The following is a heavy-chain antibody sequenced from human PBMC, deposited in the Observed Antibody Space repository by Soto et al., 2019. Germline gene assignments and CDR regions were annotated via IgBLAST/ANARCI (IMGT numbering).Heavy chain of an antibody. CDR3: ARAWRTSSGSYYNRDWFDP. J-gene: IGHJ5*02. V-gene: IGHV1-69*13. D-gene: IGHD3-10*01. Sequence: ASVKVSCKASGGTFSSYAISWVRQAPGQGLEWMGGIIPIFGTANYAQKFQGRVTITADESTSTAYMELSSLRSEDTAVYYCARAWRTSSGSYYNRDWFDPWGQGTLVTVSS. CDR1: GGTFSSYA. CDR2: IIPIFGTA.